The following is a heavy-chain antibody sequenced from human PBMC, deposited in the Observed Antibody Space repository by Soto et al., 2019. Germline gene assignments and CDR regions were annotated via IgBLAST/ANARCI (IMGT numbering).Heavy chain of an antibody. CDR3: ATGVSRGGTRYCGTFV. D-gene: IGHD1-1*01. CDR2: IIPIFRTA. V-gene: IGHV1-69*06. J-gene: IGHJ6*02. CDR1: VGSFSSYA. Sequence: SAVKPCCKASVGSFSSYAISWVRQASVQGLEWMGWIIPIFRTANYAQKFQGRVTITADKHTSTAYMELSSLSSEEMAVCYCATGVSRGGTRYCGTFVWG.